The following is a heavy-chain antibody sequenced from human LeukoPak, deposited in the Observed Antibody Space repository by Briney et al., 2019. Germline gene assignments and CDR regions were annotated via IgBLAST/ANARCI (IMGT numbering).Heavy chain of an antibody. CDR3: AKEEWLLAVYFDY. D-gene: IGHD3-3*01. Sequence: GGSLRLSCEASGFSFPYGMSWVRQAPGKGLEWVSGITNSGENTYYADSVKGRFTISRDNSKNTLYLQMNSLRAEDTAVYYCAKEEWLLAVYFDYWGQGTLVTVSS. V-gene: IGHV3-23*01. CDR2: ITNSGENT. CDR1: GFSFPYG. J-gene: IGHJ4*02.